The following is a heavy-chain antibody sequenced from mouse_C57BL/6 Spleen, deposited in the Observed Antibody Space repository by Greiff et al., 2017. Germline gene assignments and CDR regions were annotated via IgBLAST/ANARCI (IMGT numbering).Heavy chain of an antibody. CDR3: ARHYGSSYYFDY. D-gene: IGHD1-1*01. J-gene: IGHJ2*01. CDR2: IYPGSGNT. Sequence: VQLQQSGPELVKPGASVKISCKASGYSFTSYYIHWVKQRPGQGLEWIGWIYPGSGNTKYNEKFKGKATLTADTSSSTAYMQLSSLTSEDSAVYYCARHYGSSYYFDYWGQGTTLTVSS. CDR1: GYSFTSYY. V-gene: IGHV1-66*01.